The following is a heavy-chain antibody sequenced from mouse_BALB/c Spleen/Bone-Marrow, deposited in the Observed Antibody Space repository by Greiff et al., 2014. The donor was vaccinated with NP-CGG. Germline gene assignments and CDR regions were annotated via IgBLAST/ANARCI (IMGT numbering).Heavy chain of an antibody. CDR2: INPSSAYT. J-gene: IGHJ4*01. CDR1: GYTFTRYT. CDR3: TIRYYAMDY. V-gene: IGHV1-4*01. D-gene: IGHD1-1*01. Sequence: QVQLQQSGAELARPGASVKMSCQAPGYTFTRYTMHWEKQRPGQGLEWIGYINPSSAYTNYNQKSKDKATLTADKSSSTAYMQLSSLTSEDSAVYYCTIRYYAMDYWGQGTSVTVSS.